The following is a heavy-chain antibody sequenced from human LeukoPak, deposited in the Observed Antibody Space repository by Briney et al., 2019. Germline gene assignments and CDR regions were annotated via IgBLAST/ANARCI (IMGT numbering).Heavy chain of an antibody. D-gene: IGHD3-10*01. V-gene: IGHV4-34*01. Sequence: PSQTLSLTCAVYGGSFSGYYWSWIRQPPGKGLEWIGEINHSGSTNYNPSLKSRVTISVDTSKNQFSLKLSSVTAADTAVYYCARRVVRGLRPKDPAAIGRTNYFDYWGQGTLVTVSS. CDR3: ARRVVRGLRPKDPAAIGRTNYFDY. CDR1: GGSFSGYY. J-gene: IGHJ4*02. CDR2: INHSGST.